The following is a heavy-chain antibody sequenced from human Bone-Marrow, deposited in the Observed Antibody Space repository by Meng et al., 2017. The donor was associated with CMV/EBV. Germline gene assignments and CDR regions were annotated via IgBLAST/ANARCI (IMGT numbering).Heavy chain of an antibody. J-gene: IGHJ4*02. Sequence: GESLKISCAASGFTFSSYNMNWVRQAPGKGLEWVSSISSSSSYIYYADSVKGRFTISRDNAKNSLYLQMNRLKAEDTAEYYCARVNQVRGDDYFDYWGQGTRVTVSS. CDR1: GFTFSSYN. D-gene: IGHD2-21*01. V-gene: IGHV3-21*01. CDR3: ARVNQVRGDDYFDY. CDR2: ISSSSSYI.